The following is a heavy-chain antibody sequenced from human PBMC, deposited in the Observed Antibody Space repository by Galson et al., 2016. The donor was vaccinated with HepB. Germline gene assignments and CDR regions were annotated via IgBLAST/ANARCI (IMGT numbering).Heavy chain of an antibody. Sequence: SLRLSCAASGFTVSSNYMTWVRQPPGKGLECVSVIYTGGSTDYADSFKGRFIISRDNAKNSMYLQKNSLRAENTAIYFWARSKRDTRDYWGQGTLVTVSS. CDR2: IYTGGST. D-gene: IGHD5-24*01. CDR1: GFTVSSNY. J-gene: IGHJ4*02. V-gene: IGHV3-53*01. CDR3: ARSKRDTRDY.